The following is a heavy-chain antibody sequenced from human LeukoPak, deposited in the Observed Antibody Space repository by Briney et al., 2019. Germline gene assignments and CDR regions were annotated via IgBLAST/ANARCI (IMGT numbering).Heavy chain of an antibody. CDR3: AREPPGY. CDR2: IYYSGST. CDR1: GGSISSDDYY. J-gene: IGHJ4*02. Sequence: KASETLSLTCTVSGGSISSDDYYWSWIRQPPGKGLEWIGYIYYSGSTYYNPSLKSRVTISVDTSKNQFSLKLSSVTAADTAVYYCAREPPGYWGQGILVTVSS. V-gene: IGHV4-30-4*08.